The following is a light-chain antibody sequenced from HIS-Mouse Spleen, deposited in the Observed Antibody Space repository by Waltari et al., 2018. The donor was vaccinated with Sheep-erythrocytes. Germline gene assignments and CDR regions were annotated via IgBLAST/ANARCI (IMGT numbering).Light chain of an antibody. CDR1: SRDVGGYNY. J-gene: IGLJ1*01. Sequence: QSALTQPRSVSGSPGQSVTISCTGTSRDVGGYNYLSWSQQHPGKAPKLMIYDVSKRPSGVPDRFSGSKSGNTASLTISGLQAEDEADYYCCSYAGSYNHVFATGTKVTVL. V-gene: IGLV2-11*01. CDR3: CSYAGSYNHV. CDR2: DVS.